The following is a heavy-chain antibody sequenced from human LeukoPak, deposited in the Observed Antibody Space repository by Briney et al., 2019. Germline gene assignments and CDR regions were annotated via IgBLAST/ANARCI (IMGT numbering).Heavy chain of an antibody. D-gene: IGHD6-19*01. J-gene: IGHJ3*01. V-gene: IGHV4-38-2*01. CDR3: ARGLPGYSGGDDAFDF. Sequence: PSETLSLTCAVSGYSISSDYYWGWIRQPPGKGLEWIGNSHHSGSTYFNPSLKSRVTMSVDTSKKQFSLNLSSVTAADTAVYYCARGLPGYSGGDDAFDFWGQGTVVTVS. CDR1: GYSISSDYY. CDR2: SHHSGST.